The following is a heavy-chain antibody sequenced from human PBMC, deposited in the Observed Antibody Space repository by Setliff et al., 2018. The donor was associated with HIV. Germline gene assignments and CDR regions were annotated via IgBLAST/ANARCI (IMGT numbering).Heavy chain of an antibody. J-gene: IGHJ1*01. CDR1: GFSFTDYW. D-gene: IGHD3-22*01. V-gene: IGHV3-74*01. Sequence: AGGSLRLSCAASGFSFTDYWMHWVRQAPGAGLVWVSRISSDENVSSYADSVRGRFTISRDNSKNTLYLQMNSLRVEDTAVYYCTKTMYSSGSWYFQHWGQGTLVTVSS. CDR3: TKTMYSSGSWYFQH. CDR2: ISSDENVS.